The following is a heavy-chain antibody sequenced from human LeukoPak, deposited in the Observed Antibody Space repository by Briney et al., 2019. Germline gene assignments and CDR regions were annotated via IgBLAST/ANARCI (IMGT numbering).Heavy chain of an antibody. V-gene: IGHV1-18*01. Sequence: ASVKVSCKASGYTFTSYGISWVRQAPGQGLEWMGWISAYNGNTNYAQKLQGRVTMTTDTSTSTAYMELRSLRSDDTAVYYCARGSAYYYDSSGYTSFDYWGQGTLVTVSS. D-gene: IGHD3-22*01. CDR1: GYTFTSYG. J-gene: IGHJ4*02. CDR2: ISAYNGNT. CDR3: ARGSAYYYDSSGYTSFDY.